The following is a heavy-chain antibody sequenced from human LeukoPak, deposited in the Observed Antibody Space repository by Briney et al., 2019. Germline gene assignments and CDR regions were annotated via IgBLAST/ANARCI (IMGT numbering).Heavy chain of an antibody. D-gene: IGHD4-17*01. J-gene: IGHJ2*01. CDR1: GGSFSGYY. CDR2: ISHSGIT. Sequence: SETLSLTCAVDGGSFSGYYWSWIRQPPGKGLELIGEISHSGITNYNPSLKSRVTISVDTSKNQFSLKLSSVTAADTAVYYCARQMTTVTTSSYWYFDLWGRGTLVTVSS. V-gene: IGHV4-34*01. CDR3: ARQMTTVTTSSYWYFDL.